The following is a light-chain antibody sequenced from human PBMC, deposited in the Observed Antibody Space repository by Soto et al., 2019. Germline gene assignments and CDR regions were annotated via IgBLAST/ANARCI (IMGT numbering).Light chain of an antibody. CDR1: SSDVGSYNL. Sequence: QSVLTQPASVSGSPGQSITISCTGTSSDVGSYNLVSWYQQHPGKAPKLMIYEGSKRPSGVSNRFSGSKSGNTASLTISGLQPGDEADYFCCSYAGGSNVFGTGTKV. V-gene: IGLV2-23*03. CDR3: CSYAGGSNV. J-gene: IGLJ1*01. CDR2: EGS.